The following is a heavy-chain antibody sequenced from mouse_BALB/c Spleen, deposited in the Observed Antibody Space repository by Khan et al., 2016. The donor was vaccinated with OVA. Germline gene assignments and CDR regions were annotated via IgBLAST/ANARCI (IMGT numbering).Heavy chain of an antibody. CDR2: ISSSGST. Sequence: EVKLLESGPGLVKPSQSLSLTCTVTGYSFTSDYVWNWIRQLPGNKLEWVGYISSSGSTNYNPALKSRISITRDTSKNKLFLQLNSVTTEDTATDYLAMDGSRYNYAMDYWGQGTSVTVSS. CDR3: AMDGSRYNYAMDY. J-gene: IGHJ4*01. V-gene: IGHV3-2*02. CDR1: GYSFTSDYV. D-gene: IGHD2-3*01.